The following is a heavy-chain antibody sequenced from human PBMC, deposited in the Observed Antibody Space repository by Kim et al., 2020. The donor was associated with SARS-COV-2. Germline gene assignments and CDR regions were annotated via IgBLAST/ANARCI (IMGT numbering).Heavy chain of an antibody. J-gene: IGHJ5*02. Sequence: GGSLRLSCAASGFTFSSYAMSWVRQAPGKGLEWVSAISGSGGSTYYADSVKGRFTISRDNSKNTLYLQMNSLRAEDTAVYYCAKNYDSLVDRPNWFDPWGQGTLVTVSS. CDR3: AKNYDSLVDRPNWFDP. V-gene: IGHV3-23*01. CDR2: ISGSGGST. CDR1: GFTFSSYA. D-gene: IGHD3-22*01.